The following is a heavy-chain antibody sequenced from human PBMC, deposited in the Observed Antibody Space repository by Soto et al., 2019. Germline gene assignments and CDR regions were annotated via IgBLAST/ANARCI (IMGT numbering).Heavy chain of an antibody. J-gene: IGHJ5*02. CDR3: ARQGGGITGTPGWSWFDP. Sequence: SETLSLTCTVSGGSISSSSYYWGWIRQPPGKGLEWIGTIYYSGSTYYNPSLKSRVTISVDTSKNQFSLKLSSVTAADTAVYYCARQGGGITGTPGWSWFDPWGQGTLVTVSS. CDR1: GGSISSSSYY. D-gene: IGHD1-7*01. V-gene: IGHV4-39*01. CDR2: IYYSGST.